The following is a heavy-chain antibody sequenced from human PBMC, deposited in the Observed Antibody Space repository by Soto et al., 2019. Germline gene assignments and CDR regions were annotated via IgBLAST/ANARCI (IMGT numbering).Heavy chain of an antibody. CDR1: GFTFNTYS. D-gene: IGHD4-17*01. CDR3: ARAGGTTVTGLWHFDS. V-gene: IGHV3-33*01. CDR2: IWYDGTQK. J-gene: IGHJ4*02. Sequence: QVQLEESGGGVVQPGRSLRLSCEASGFTFNTYSIHWVRQPPGKGLEWLAAIWYDGTQKYYADSVKGRFIISRDNSQKTLYLEMNSLRAEDTAVYYCARAGGTTVTGLWHFDSWGQGTLVTVSS.